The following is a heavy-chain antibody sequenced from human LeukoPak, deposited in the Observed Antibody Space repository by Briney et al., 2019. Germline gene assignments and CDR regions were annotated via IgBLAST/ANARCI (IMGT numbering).Heavy chain of an antibody. Sequence: SETLSLTCTVSGGSISSYYWSWIRQPPGKGLEWIGYIYYSGSTNYNPSLKSRVTISVDTSKNQLSLKLSSVTAADTAVYYCASVRAPGFFDYWGQGTLVTVSS. V-gene: IGHV4-59*01. J-gene: IGHJ4*02. CDR1: GGSISSYY. D-gene: IGHD1-26*01. CDR3: ASVRAPGFFDY. CDR2: IYYSGST.